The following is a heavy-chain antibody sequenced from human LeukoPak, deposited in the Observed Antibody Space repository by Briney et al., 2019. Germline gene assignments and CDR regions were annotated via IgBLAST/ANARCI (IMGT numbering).Heavy chain of an antibody. CDR1: GYTFTGYY. V-gene: IGHV1-2*02. CDR3: ARSPLDYGDYVDY. CDR2: INPNSGGT. Sequence: ASVKVSCKASGYTFTGYYMHWVRQAPGQGLEWMGWINPNSGGTNYEQKFQGRVTMTRDTSISTAYMELSRLRSDDTAVYYCARSPLDYGDYVDYWGQGTLVTVSS. D-gene: IGHD4-17*01. J-gene: IGHJ4*02.